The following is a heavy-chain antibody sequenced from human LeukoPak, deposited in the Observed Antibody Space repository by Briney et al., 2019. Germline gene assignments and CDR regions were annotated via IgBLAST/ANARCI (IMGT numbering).Heavy chain of an antibody. CDR3: AKLPIAVASDAFDI. V-gene: IGHV3-30*02. Sequence: GGSLRLSCAASGFTFSSYGMHWVRQAPGKGLEWVAVIWYDGSNKYYADSVKGRFTISRDNSKNTLYLQMNSLRAEDTAVYYCAKLPIAVASDAFDIWGQGTMVTVSS. D-gene: IGHD6-19*01. CDR1: GFTFSSYG. J-gene: IGHJ3*02. CDR2: IWYDGSNK.